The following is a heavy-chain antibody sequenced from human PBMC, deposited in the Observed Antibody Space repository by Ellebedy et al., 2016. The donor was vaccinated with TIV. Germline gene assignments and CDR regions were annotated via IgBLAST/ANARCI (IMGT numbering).Heavy chain of an antibody. D-gene: IGHD3-10*01. Sequence: ASVKVSXXASGGTFSSYTISWVRQAPGQGLEWMGGIIPIFGTANYAQKLQDRVTITADESTRTAYMELSSLRSEDTAVYYCARDFLRAPYGSESYNNWFDPWGQGTLVTVSS. CDR1: GGTFSSYT. CDR2: IIPIFGTA. J-gene: IGHJ5*02. V-gene: IGHV1-69*13. CDR3: ARDFLRAPYGSESYNNWFDP.